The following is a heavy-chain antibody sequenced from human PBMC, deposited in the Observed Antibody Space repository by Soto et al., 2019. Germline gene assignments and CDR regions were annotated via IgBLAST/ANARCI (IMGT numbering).Heavy chain of an antibody. Sequence: QVHLQESGPGLVRPSGTLSLTCAFSGGSISSDNWWSWVRQPPGKGLEWIGEIYHSGNTNYNPSLKSRVTISGDKSKNQFSLKVTSVTAADTALYYCARVSASSMLRGVVINWGQGTLVTVSS. V-gene: IGHV4-4*02. CDR2: IYHSGNT. CDR1: GGSISSDNW. J-gene: IGHJ4*02. D-gene: IGHD3-10*01. CDR3: ARVSASSMLRGVVIN.